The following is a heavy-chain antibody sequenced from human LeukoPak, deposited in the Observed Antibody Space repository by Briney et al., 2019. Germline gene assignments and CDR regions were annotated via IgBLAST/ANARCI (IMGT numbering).Heavy chain of an antibody. D-gene: IGHD6-19*01. V-gene: IGHV3-23*01. CDR1: GFDFGKFA. CDR2: INAVDANT. CDR3: AKQFFDAN. J-gene: IGHJ4*02. Sequence: GGSLILSCAASGFDFGKFAMTWVRQGPGKGLEWVSTINAVDANTYYADSVRGRFTVSRDNSKKTLYLQMRRLRAEDTATYYCAKQFFDANWGQGTRVTVSS.